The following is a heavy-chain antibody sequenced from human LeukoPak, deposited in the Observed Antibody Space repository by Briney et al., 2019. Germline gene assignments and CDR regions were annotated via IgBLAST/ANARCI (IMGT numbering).Heavy chain of an antibody. CDR2: ISYDGSNK. J-gene: IGHJ4*02. Sequence: PGGSLRLSCAASGFTFSSYAMHWVRQAPGKGLEWVAVISYDGSNKYNADSVKGRFTISRDNSKNSLYLQMNSLRAEDTAVYYCAREGYDFWSGYSIEYWGQGTLVTVSS. V-gene: IGHV3-30-3*01. CDR3: AREGYDFWSGYSIEY. CDR1: GFTFSSYA. D-gene: IGHD3-3*01.